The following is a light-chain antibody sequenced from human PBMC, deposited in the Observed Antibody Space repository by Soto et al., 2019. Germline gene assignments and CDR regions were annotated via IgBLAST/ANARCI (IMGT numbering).Light chain of an antibody. CDR3: QQAHSFPT. J-gene: IGKJ1*01. CDR1: QGISSY. V-gene: IGKV1-12*01. Sequence: DIQMTQSPSSLSASVGDRVTITCRAGQGISSYLAWYQQKPGEAPKLLIYAASSLQSGVPSRFSGSGSGADFTLTISSLQPEDSATYYCQQAHSFPTFGQGTKVDI. CDR2: AAS.